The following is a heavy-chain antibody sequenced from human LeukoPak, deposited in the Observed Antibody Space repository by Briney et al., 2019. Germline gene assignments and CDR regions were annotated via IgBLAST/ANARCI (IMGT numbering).Heavy chain of an antibody. CDR3: ARAQRKSAFDI. Sequence: ASETLSLTCTVSGGSISSGSYYWSWIRQPAGKGLEWIGRIYTSGSTNYNPSLKSRVTISVDTSKNQFSLKLSSVTAADTAVYYCARAQRKSAFDIWGQGTMVTVSS. J-gene: IGHJ3*02. CDR2: IYTSGST. V-gene: IGHV4-61*02. CDR1: GGSISSGSYY.